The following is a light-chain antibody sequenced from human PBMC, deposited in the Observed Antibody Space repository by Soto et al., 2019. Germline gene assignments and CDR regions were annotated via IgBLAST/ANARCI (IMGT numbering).Light chain of an antibody. CDR1: QSVSSF. Sequence: EMVLTQSSANLSLSPGEIPTISCWASQSVSSFLVWYQQKTGQAPRIIIYDASNRATGIPARFSGSGSGTDVNLTISSLETEDFAVYYCQQRSSWPATFGQGTRLEIK. J-gene: IGKJ5*01. V-gene: IGKV3-11*01. CDR3: QQRSSWPAT. CDR2: DAS.